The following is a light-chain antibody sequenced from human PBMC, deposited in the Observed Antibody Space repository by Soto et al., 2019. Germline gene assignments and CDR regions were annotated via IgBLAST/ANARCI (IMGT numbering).Light chain of an antibody. CDR1: QDITNW. CDR3: QQAKTFPLT. Sequence: DLQMTQSPSSVSASVGDRVIITCRASQDITNWLAWYQQKPGKAPKVLIYATSSLESGVPSRFSGSGSGTDYTLTISSLQPEDFATYHCQQAKTFPLTFGGGTKVENK. CDR2: ATS. V-gene: IGKV1D-12*01. J-gene: IGKJ4*01.